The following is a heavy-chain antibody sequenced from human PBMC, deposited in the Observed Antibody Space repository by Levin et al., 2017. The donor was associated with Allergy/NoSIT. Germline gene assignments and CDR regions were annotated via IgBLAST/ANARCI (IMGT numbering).Heavy chain of an antibody. CDR2: ISGSGGST. Sequence: GESLKISCAASGFTFSSYAMSWVRQAPGKGLEWVSAISGSGGSTYYADSVKGRFTISRDNSKNTLYLQMNSLRAEDTAVYYCAKDADYVWTYFDYWGQGTLVTVSS. CDR3: AKDADYVWTYFDY. V-gene: IGHV3-23*01. CDR1: GFTFSSYA. D-gene: IGHD3-16*01. J-gene: IGHJ4*02.